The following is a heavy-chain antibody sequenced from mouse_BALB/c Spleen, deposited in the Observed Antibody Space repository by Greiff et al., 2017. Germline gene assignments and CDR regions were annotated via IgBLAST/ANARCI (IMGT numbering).Heavy chain of an antibody. Sequence: VQLQQSGAELVKPGASVKLSCKASGYTFTSYYMYWVKQRPGQGLEWIGEINPSNGGTNFNEKFKSKATLTADKSSSTAYMQLNSLTSEDSAVYFCKRSGFAYWGQGTLVTVSA. V-gene: IGHV1-53*01. J-gene: IGHJ3*01. CDR2: INPSNGGT. CDR3: KRSGFAY. CDR1: GYTFTSYY.